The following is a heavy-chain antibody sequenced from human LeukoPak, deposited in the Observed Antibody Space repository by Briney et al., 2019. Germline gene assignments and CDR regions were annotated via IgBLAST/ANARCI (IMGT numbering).Heavy chain of an antibody. CDR1: GLTFSSYW. CDR3: ARDSSGWYAKLNWFDP. CDR2: IKQDGSEK. D-gene: IGHD6-19*01. J-gene: IGHJ5*02. Sequence: GGSLRLSCAASGLTFSSYWMSWVRQAPGKGLEWVANIKQDGSEKYYVDSVKGRFTISRDNAKNSLYLQMNSLRAEDTAVYYCARDSSGWYAKLNWFDPWGQGTLVTVSS. V-gene: IGHV3-7*05.